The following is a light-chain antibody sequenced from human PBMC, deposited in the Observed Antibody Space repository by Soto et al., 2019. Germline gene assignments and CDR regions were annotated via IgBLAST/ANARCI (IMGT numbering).Light chain of an antibody. Sequence: DIVMTQSPDSLAVSLGERATINCKSSQSVFYSSKNKNCLAWYQQKPGQPPKLLIYWASARESGVPDRFSGSGSGTDVTLTISSLRAEDVAVYYCQQYYSTPWAFGQGTKVEIK. CDR1: QSVFYSSKNKNC. CDR2: WAS. CDR3: QQYYSTPWA. J-gene: IGKJ1*01. V-gene: IGKV4-1*01.